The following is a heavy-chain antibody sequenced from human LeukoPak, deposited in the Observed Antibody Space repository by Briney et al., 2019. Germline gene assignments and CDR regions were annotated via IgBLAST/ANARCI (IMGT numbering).Heavy chain of an antibody. CDR1: GFTFSSYE. CDR3: AKSGPLQWHGGGNWFDP. V-gene: IGHV3-48*03. Sequence: GGSLRLSCAASGFTFSSYEMNWVRQAPGKGLEWVSYISSSGSTIYYADSVKGRFTISRDNSKNTLYLQMNSLRAEDTAVYYCAKSGPLQWHGGGNWFDPWGQGTLVTVSS. J-gene: IGHJ5*02. D-gene: IGHD6-19*01. CDR2: ISSSGSTI.